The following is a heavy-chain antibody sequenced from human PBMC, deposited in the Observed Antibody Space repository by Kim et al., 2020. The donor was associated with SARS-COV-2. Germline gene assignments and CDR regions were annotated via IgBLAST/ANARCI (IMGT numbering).Heavy chain of an antibody. J-gene: IGHJ4*02. CDR3: VRDGRNYGAVH. CDR2: TTREGAGS. Sequence: GGSLRLSCSASGFTFSDYAIHWVRRAPGMGLQYFSATTREGAGSFYADSVQDRFTIFRDNSKNTLYLQMSGLRLEDTAVYYCVRDGRNYGAVHWGQGTLVSVS. V-gene: IGHV3-64D*06. CDR1: GFTFSDYA. D-gene: IGHD1-7*01.